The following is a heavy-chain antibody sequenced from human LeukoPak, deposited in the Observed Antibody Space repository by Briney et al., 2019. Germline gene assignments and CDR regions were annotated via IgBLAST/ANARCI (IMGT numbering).Heavy chain of an antibody. CDR3: ARFGYSSSWYHYYFDY. D-gene: IGHD6-13*01. CDR2: IYYSGST. J-gene: IGHJ4*02. V-gene: IGHV4-39*07. CDR1: GGSISSSSYY. Sequence: PSETLSLTCTVSGGSISSSSYYWGWIRQPPGKGLEWIGSIYYSGSTYYNPSLKSRVTISVDTSKNQFSLKLSSVTAADTAVYYCARFGYSSSWYHYYFDYWGQGTLVTVSS.